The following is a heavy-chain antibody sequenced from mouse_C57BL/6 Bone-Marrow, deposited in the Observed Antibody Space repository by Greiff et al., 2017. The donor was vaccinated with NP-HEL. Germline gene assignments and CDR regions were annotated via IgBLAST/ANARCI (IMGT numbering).Heavy chain of an antibody. V-gene: IGHV5-12*01. Sequence: EVQGVESGGGLVQPGGSLKLSCAASGFTFSDYYMYWVRQTPEKRLEWVAYISNGGGSTYYPDTVKGRFTISRDNAKHTLYLQMSRLKSEDTAMYYCARAYLGYFDYWGQGTTLTVSS. CDR3: ARAYLGYFDY. CDR1: GFTFSDYY. D-gene: IGHD2-10*01. J-gene: IGHJ2*01. CDR2: ISNGGGST.